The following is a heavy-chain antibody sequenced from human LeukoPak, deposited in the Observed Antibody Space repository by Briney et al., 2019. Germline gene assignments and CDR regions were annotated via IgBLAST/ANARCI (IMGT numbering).Heavy chain of an antibody. CDR3: ARTDFWSGYFDY. V-gene: IGHV5-10-1*01. CDR2: IDPSDSYT. CDR1: GYSFTSYW. D-gene: IGHD3-3*01. Sequence: GESLKIPCKGSGYSFTSYWISWVRQMPGKGLEWMGRIDPSDSYTNYSPSFQGHVTISADKSISTAYLQWSSLKASDTAMYYCARTDFWSGYFDYWGQGTLVTVSS. J-gene: IGHJ4*02.